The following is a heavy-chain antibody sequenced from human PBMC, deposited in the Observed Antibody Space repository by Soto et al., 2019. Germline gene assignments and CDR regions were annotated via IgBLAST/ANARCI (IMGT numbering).Heavy chain of an antibody. V-gene: IGHV3-7*05. CDR2: IKKDGSEK. CDR1: GFTFSNYW. D-gene: IGHD3-3*02. Sequence: EVQLVESGGGLVQPGGSLRLSCAVSGFTFSNYWMSWVRQAPGKGLEWVANIKKDGSEKYYVDSVKGRFIISRDNGKKSLYLQMNALRAEDTAVYYCAAILGMDVWGQGTTVTVSS. J-gene: IGHJ6*02. CDR3: AAILGMDV.